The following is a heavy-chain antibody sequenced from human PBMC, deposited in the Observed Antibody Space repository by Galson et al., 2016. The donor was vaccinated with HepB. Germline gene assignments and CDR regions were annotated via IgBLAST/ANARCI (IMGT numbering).Heavy chain of an antibody. V-gene: IGHV1-3*01. CDR2: INAGNGNT. D-gene: IGHD6-19*01. CDR1: GYTFTRYT. J-gene: IGHJ4*02. Sequence: SVKVSCKASGYTFTRYTMHWVRQAPGQRLEWMGWINAGNGNTKYSQKFQGRVTISMDTSASTGYMELSSLRSEDTAVYYCARTLSSGWFVYLDYWGQGTLVTGSA. CDR3: ARTLSSGWFVYLDY.